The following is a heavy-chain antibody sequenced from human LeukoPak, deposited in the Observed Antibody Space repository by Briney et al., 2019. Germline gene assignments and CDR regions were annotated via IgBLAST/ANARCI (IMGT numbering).Heavy chain of an antibody. J-gene: IGHJ5*02. CDR3: ARGLGKRRVSSSWVYNWFDP. CDR2: INPSDGSR. V-gene: IGHV1-46*01. CDR1: GYTFTYYY. D-gene: IGHD6-13*01. Sequence: ASVKVSCKASGYTFTYYYIHWVRQAPGQGLEWMGVINPSDGSRSYAQKFEGRVTMTRDTSTSTVYMELSSLTSEDTAVYYCARGLGKRRVSSSWVYNWFDPWGQGTLVTVSS.